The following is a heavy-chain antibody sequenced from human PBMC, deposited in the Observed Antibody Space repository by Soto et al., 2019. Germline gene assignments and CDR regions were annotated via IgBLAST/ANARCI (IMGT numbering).Heavy chain of an antibody. CDR3: AKETSRFAVPPALDY. Sequence: RLSCAASGFTFSSYAMHWVRHAPGKGLEWVAGISYDGRNKFSADSVKGRFTISRDNSQNTLYLQMNSLRPEDTAVYYCAKETSRFAVPPALDYWGQGTLVTVYS. V-gene: IGHV3-30*18. J-gene: IGHJ4*02. D-gene: IGHD2-2*01. CDR2: ISYDGRNK. CDR1: GFTFSSYA.